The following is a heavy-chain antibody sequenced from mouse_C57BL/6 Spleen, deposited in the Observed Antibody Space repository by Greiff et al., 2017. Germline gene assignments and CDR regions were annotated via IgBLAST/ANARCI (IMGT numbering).Heavy chain of an antibody. D-gene: IGHD2-4*01. V-gene: IGHV1-53*01. CDR3: ARSPSKDYDWFAY. Sequence: VQLKQPGTELVKPGASVKLSCKASGYTFTSYWMHWVKQRPGQGLEWIGNINPSNGGTNYNEKFKSKATLTVDKSSSTAYMQLSSLTSEDSAVYYCARSPSKDYDWFAYWGQGTLVTVSA. CDR2: INPSNGGT. CDR1: GYTFTSYW. J-gene: IGHJ3*01.